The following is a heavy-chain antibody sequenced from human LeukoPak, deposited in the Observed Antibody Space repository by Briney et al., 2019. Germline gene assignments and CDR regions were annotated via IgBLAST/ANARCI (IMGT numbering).Heavy chain of an antibody. CDR3: AINGGGDSGYGNFDY. J-gene: IGHJ4*02. CDR1: GFTFDDYA. V-gene: IGHV3-9*01. D-gene: IGHD5-12*01. Sequence: GGSLRLSCAASGFTFDDYAMHWVRQAPGKGLEWVSGISWNSGSIGYADSVKGRFTTSRDNAKNSLYLQMNSLRAEDTALYYCAINGGGDSGYGNFDYWGQGTLVTVSS. CDR2: ISWNSGSI.